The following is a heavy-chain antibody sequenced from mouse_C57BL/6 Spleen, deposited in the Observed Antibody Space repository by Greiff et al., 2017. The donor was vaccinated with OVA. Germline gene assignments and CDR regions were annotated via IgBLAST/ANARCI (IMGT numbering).Heavy chain of an antibody. CDR3: VSYSSYGGYFDV. Sequence: EVQGVESGGGLVQPKGSLKLSCAASGFSFNTYAMNWVRQAPGKGLEWVARIRSKSNNYATYCADSVKDRFTISRDDSESMRYLQMNNLKTEDTAMYYGVSYSSYGGYFDVWGTGTTVTVSS. V-gene: IGHV10-1*01. CDR2: IRSKSNNYAT. D-gene: IGHD2-12*01. CDR1: GFSFNTYA. J-gene: IGHJ1*03.